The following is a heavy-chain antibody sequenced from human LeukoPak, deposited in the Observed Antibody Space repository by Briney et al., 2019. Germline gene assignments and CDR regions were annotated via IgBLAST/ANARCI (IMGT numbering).Heavy chain of an antibody. V-gene: IGHV4-38-2*01. Sequence: MSSETLSLTCAVSGYSISSGYYWGWIRQPPGKGLGWIGSIYHSGSTYYNPSLKSRVTISVDTSKNQFSLKLSSVTAADTAVYYCARKTTYHYDSSGYYYETSQFDYWGQGTLVTVSS. D-gene: IGHD3-22*01. J-gene: IGHJ4*02. CDR2: IYHSGST. CDR1: GYSISSGYY. CDR3: ARKTTYHYDSSGYYYETSQFDY.